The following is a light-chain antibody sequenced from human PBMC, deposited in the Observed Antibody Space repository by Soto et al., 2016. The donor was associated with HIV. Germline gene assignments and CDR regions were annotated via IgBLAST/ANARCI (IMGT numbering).Light chain of an antibody. V-gene: IGLV3-21*03. Sequence: SYVLTQPPSVSVALGKTAKNYLWGHNIGDRSVHWYQQRPGQAPILVVYDDDDRPSGIPERFSGSNSGNTATLTISRVEAGDEADYHCQVWHSSTDHRVFGGGTKLTV. CDR1: NIGDRS. CDR3: QVWHSSTDHRV. CDR2: DDD. J-gene: IGLJ3*02.